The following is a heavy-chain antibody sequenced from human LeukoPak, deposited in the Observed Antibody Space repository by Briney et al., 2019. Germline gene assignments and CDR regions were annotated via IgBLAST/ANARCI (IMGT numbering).Heavy chain of an antibody. D-gene: IGHD5-18*01. CDR1: GDSIGLGFY. CDR3: ARGGRIQPTSYSYYYMDV. Sequence: SSETLSLTCSVSGDSIGLGFYWGWIRQPPGKGLEWIGSIYPSGTTNYNPSLKSRVTISVDTSKNQFSLKLSSVTAADTAVYYCARGGRIQPTSYSYYYMDVWGKGTTVTVSS. CDR2: IYPSGTT. J-gene: IGHJ6*03. V-gene: IGHV4-38-2*02.